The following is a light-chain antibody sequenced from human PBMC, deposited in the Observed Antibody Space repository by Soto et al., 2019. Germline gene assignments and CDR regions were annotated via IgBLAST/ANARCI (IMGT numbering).Light chain of an antibody. CDR3: HSYDVSLSGPV. J-gene: IGLJ2*01. CDR1: SSNIGAGYD. V-gene: IGLV1-40*01. CDR2: DNN. Sequence: QSVLTQPPSVSGAPGQRVTISCTGSSSNIGAGYDVHWYQQLPGTAPKVLIYDNNKRPSGVPDRFSGSKSGTSASLAITGLQAEDEADYYCHSYDVSLSGPVFGGGTKVTVL.